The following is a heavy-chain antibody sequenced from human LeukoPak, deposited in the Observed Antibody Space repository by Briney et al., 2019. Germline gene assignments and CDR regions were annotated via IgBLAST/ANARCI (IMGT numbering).Heavy chain of an antibody. CDR1: GYTFTSYY. Sequence: ASVKVSCKASGYTFTSYYIHWVRQAPGQGLEWMGIIYPSGGSTTYAQKFQGRVTISVDTSKNQFPLKLSSVTAADTAVYYCARGSPLGQNWFDPWGQGTLVTVSS. V-gene: IGHV1-46*01. J-gene: IGHJ5*02. D-gene: IGHD3-16*01. CDR2: IYPSGGST. CDR3: ARGSPLGQNWFDP.